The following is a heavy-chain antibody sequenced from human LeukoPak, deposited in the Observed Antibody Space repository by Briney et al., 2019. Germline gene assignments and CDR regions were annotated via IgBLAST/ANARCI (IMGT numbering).Heavy chain of an antibody. V-gene: IGHV3-21*04. J-gene: IGHJ4*02. D-gene: IGHD4-17*01. CDR2: ISTSSNYI. CDR1: GFTFSRHS. Sequence: GGSLRLSCAASGFTFSRHSMNWVRQAPGKGLEGVSSISTSSNYIYYGDSVKGRFTISRDNAKNSQYLQMNSLRVEDTALYYCARAQTYGDSRLLLDYWGQGTLVTVSS. CDR3: ARAQTYGDSRLLLDY.